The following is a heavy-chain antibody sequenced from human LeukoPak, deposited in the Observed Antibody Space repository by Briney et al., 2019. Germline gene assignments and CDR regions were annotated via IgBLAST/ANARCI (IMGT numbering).Heavy chain of an antibody. V-gene: IGHV3-7*01. CDR1: GFTFSSYW. J-gene: IGHJ4*02. CDR3: ARTDYGDYVSDGYYFDY. D-gene: IGHD4-17*01. Sequence: QPGGSLRLSCAASGFTFSSYWMSWVRQAPGKGLEWVANIKHDGSEKYYVDSVKGRFTISRDNAKNSLYLQMNSLRAECTAVYYCARTDYGDYVSDGYYFDYWGQGTLVTVSS. CDR2: IKHDGSEK.